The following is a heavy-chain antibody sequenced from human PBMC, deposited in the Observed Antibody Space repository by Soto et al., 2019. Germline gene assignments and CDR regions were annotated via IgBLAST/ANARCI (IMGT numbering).Heavy chain of an antibody. D-gene: IGHD3-16*01. CDR2: TLYDGSNK. CDR1: GFVFAGYG. J-gene: IGHJ4*02. Sequence: QVQLVESGGGVVRPGKSLTVSCTGSGFVFAGYGIHWVRQTPGKGLEWLAMTLYDGSNKYFADSVKGRFTISRDNSKKTSVLQMENRRLADAAVFYCGRGGDGVAYWGRGTLVTVSS. CDR3: GRGGDGVAY. V-gene: IGHV3-30*03.